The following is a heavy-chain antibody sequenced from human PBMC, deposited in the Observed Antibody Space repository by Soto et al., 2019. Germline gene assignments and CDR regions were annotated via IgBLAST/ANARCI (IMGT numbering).Heavy chain of an antibody. CDR1: GYTFTSYA. V-gene: IGHV1-3*01. Sequence: ASVKVSCKASGYTFTSYAMHWVRQAPGQRLEWMGWINAGNGNTKYSQKFQGRVTITRDTSASTAYMELSSLRSEGTAVYYCARDFDYYDSRAYFDYWGQGALVTASS. J-gene: IGHJ4*02. D-gene: IGHD3-22*01. CDR3: ARDFDYYDSRAYFDY. CDR2: INAGNGNT.